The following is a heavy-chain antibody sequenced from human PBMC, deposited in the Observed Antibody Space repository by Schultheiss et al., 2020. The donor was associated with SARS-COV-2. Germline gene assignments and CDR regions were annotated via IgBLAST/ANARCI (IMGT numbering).Heavy chain of an antibody. CDR2: IYYSGST. Sequence: SETLSLTCTVSGGSISSSSYYWGWIRQPPGKGLEWIGYIYYSGSTNYNPSLKSRVTISVDTSKNQFSLKLSSVTAADTAVYYCASSYTLRGYMDVWGKGTTVTVSS. V-gene: IGHV4-61*05. D-gene: IGHD2-2*02. J-gene: IGHJ6*03. CDR1: GGSISSSSYY. CDR3: ASSYTLRGYMDV.